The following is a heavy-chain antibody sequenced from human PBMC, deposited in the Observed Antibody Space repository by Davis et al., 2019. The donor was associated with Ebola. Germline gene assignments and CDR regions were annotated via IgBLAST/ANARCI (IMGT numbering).Heavy chain of an antibody. CDR3: TAATPDY. D-gene: IGHD6-25*01. CDR1: GFTFSGSA. V-gene: IGHV3-73*01. Sequence: GESLKTPCAASGFTFSGSAMHWVRQAAGKGLEWVGRSRSKANSYATAYAASVKGRFTISRDDSKNTAYLQMNSLKTEDTAVYYCTAATPDYWGQGTLVTVSS. J-gene: IGHJ4*02. CDR2: SRSKANSYAT.